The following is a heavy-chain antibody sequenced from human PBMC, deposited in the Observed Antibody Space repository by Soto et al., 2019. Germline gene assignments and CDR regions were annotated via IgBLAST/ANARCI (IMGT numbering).Heavy chain of an antibody. Sequence: GSLRLSCAASGFTFSSYAMHWVRQAPGKGLEWVAVISYDGSNKYYADSVKGRFTISRDNSKNTLYLHMNSLRAEDTAVYYCARSFTRRPYYTYYYDSSGYLDYWGRGTLVTVSS. CDR1: GFTFSSYA. V-gene: IGHV3-30-3*01. D-gene: IGHD3-22*01. CDR3: ARSFTRRPYYTYYYDSSGYLDY. CDR2: ISYDGSNK. J-gene: IGHJ4*02.